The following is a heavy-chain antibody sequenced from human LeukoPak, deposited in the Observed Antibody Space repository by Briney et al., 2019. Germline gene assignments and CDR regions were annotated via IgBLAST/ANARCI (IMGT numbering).Heavy chain of an antibody. D-gene: IGHD6-13*01. V-gene: IGHV3-48*02. CDR1: GFTFNTYS. J-gene: IGHJ4*02. Sequence: PGGSLRLSCAASGFTFNTYSMNWVRQAPGKGLEWVSHISSSSSTIYYADSVKGRFTISRDNAKTSLYLQMNSLRDEDTAVYYCARIEQKPRAVCGMDHWGQGTLVTVSS. CDR3: ARIEQKPRAVCGMDH. CDR2: ISSSSSTI.